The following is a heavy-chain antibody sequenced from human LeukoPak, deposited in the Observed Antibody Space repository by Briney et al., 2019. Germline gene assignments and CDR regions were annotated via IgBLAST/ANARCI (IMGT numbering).Heavy chain of an antibody. CDR1: GFTFSSSW. J-gene: IGHJ4*02. D-gene: IGHD2-2*01. V-gene: IGHV3-23*01. CDR3: TTRPLGSCSGNSCRGLDY. Sequence: GGSLRLPCAASGFTFSSSWMSWVRQAPGKGLEWVSAISSSTLKIYYADSVKGRFTISRDNSKNTLYLQMNSVRAEDTAVYYCTTRPLGSCSGNSCRGLDYWGQGTLVTVSS. CDR2: ISSSTLKI.